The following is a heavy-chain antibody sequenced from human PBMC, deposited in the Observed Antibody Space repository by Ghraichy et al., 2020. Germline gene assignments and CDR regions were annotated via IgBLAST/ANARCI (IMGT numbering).Heavy chain of an antibody. V-gene: IGHV4-39*01. J-gene: IGHJ6*02. CDR2: IYYSGIT. CDR3: ARHLHEYRNYAYYYYGMDV. D-gene: IGHD4-11*01. Sequence: SETLSLTCTVSGDSITSSSSFWGWIRQPPGKGLEWIGTIYYSGITFYNPSLESRVTISVDTSKNQFSLRLSAVTAADTAVYFCARHLHEYRNYAYYYYGMDVWGQGTTVTVSS. CDR1: GDSITSSSSF.